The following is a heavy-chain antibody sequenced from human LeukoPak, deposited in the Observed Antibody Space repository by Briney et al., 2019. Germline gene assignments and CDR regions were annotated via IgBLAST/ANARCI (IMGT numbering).Heavy chain of an antibody. J-gene: IGHJ4*02. CDR3: ARGGGRVAVAGTRCRPPDY. V-gene: IGHV4-34*01. CDR2: INHSGST. Sequence: TSETLSLTCAVYGGSFSGYYWSWIRQPPGKGLEWIGEINHSGSTNYNPSLKSRVTISVDTSKNQFSLKLSSVTAADTAVYYCARGGGRVAVAGTRCRPPDYWGQGTLVTVSS. D-gene: IGHD6-19*01. CDR1: GGSFSGYY.